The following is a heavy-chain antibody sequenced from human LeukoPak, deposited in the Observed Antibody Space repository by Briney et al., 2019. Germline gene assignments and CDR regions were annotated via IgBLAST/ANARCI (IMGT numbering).Heavy chain of an antibody. Sequence: GGSLRLSCEASGFSLSSYEMNWVRQAPGKGLEWVSHISSRGSTIYYADSVEGRFTISRDNAKNSLYLQMNSLRAEDTAVYYCARVGWVLRYAFDIWGQGTMVTVSS. CDR1: GFSLSSYE. V-gene: IGHV3-48*03. D-gene: IGHD3-16*01. J-gene: IGHJ3*02. CDR2: ISSRGSTI. CDR3: ARVGWVLRYAFDI.